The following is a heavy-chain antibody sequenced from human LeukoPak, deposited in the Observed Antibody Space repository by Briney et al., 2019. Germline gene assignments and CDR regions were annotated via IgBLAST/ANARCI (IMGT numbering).Heavy chain of an antibody. J-gene: IGHJ4*02. CDR1: GGSFSGYY. CDR3: ARSGYYDILTGYYAR. Sequence: SETLSLTCAVYGGSFSGYYWSWIRQPPGKGLEWIGEINHSGSTNYNPSLKSRVTISVDTSKNQFSLKLSSVTAADTAVYYCARSGYYDILTGYYARWGQGTLVTVSS. V-gene: IGHV4-34*01. D-gene: IGHD3-9*01. CDR2: INHSGST.